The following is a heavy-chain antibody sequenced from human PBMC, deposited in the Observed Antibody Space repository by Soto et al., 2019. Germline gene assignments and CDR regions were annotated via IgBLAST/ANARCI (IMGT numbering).Heavy chain of an antibody. CDR1: GFSFSDYS. V-gene: IGHV3-48*02. Sequence: VQLVESGGGLVYPGGSLRLSCVGSGFSFSDYSMNWVRQAPGKGLQWISYISSSSDDIHYADSVTGRFTVSRDNAKNSLFLQMNSLRDDATAIYYCARLPKGSLVTAWGQGTQVTVAS. J-gene: IGHJ4*02. CDR3: ARLPKGSLVTA. D-gene: IGHD2-21*02. CDR2: ISSSSDDI.